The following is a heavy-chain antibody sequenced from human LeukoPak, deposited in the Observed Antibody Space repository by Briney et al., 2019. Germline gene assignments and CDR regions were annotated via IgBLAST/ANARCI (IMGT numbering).Heavy chain of an antibody. Sequence: ASGKVSCKASGGTFSSYAISWVRQAPGQGLEWMGGIIPIFGTANYAQKFQGRVTITTDESTSTAYMELSNLRSEDTAVYYCARRSSYDFWSGFAFDIWGQGTMVTVSS. CDR1: GGTFSSYA. J-gene: IGHJ3*02. CDR2: IIPIFGTA. CDR3: ARRSSYDFWSGFAFDI. V-gene: IGHV1-69*05. D-gene: IGHD3-3*01.